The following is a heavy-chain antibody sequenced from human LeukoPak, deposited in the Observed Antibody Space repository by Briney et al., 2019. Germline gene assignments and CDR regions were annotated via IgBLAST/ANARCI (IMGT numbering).Heavy chain of an antibody. Sequence: GRSLRLSCAASGFTFSSYSMNWVRQAPGKGLEWVSSISSSSSYIYYADSVKGRFTISRDNAKNSLYLQMNSLRAEDTAVYYCARHPGIAAAVGDWGQGTLVTVSS. CDR3: ARHPGIAAAVGD. J-gene: IGHJ4*02. D-gene: IGHD6-13*01. V-gene: IGHV3-21*01. CDR2: ISSSSSYI. CDR1: GFTFSSYS.